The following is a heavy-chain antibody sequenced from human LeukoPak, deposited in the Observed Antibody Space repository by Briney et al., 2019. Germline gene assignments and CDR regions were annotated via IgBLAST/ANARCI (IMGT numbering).Heavy chain of an antibody. CDR3: AKEDCSGGSCYSYYYMDV. J-gene: IGHJ6*03. CDR2: IWYDGSNK. D-gene: IGHD2-15*01. Sequence: GRSLRLSCAASGFTFSSYGMHWVRQAPGKGLEWVAVIWYDGSNKYCADSVKGRFTISRDNSKNTLYLQMNSLRAEDTAVYYCAKEDCSGGSCYSYYYMDVWGKGTTVTVSS. CDR1: GFTFSSYG. V-gene: IGHV3-33*06.